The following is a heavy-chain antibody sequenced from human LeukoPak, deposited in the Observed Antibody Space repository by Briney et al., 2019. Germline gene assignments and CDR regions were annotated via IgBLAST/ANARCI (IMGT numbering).Heavy chain of an antibody. V-gene: IGHV4-34*01. CDR2: INHSGST. CDR1: GGSFSGYY. J-gene: IGHJ4*02. D-gene: IGHD2-8*01. CDR3: ARRVGMLETYYFDY. Sequence: SETLSLTCAVYGGSFSGYYWSWLRQPPGKGLEWIGEINHSGSTNYNPSLKGRVTISVDTSKNQFSLKLSSVTAADTAVYYCARRVGMLETYYFDYWGQGTLVTVSS.